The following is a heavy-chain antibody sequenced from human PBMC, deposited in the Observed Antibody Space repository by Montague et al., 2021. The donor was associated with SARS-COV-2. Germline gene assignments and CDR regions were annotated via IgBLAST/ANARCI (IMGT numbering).Heavy chain of an antibody. CDR3: ALPLGGARFDP. CDR2: IYHSGTT. J-gene: IGHJ5*02. D-gene: IGHD1-26*01. CDR1: GGSVSSDNW. V-gene: IGHV4-4*02. Sequence: SETLSLTCTVSGGSVSSDNWWTCVRQPPGKGLEWIGEIYHSGTTXYNPSLQSRVTISVDKSRNHLSLNLRSVTAADTAMYYCALPLGGARFDPWGQGILVTVSS.